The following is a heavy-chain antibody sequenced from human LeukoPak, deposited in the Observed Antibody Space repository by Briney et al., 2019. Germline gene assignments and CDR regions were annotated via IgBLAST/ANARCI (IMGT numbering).Heavy chain of an antibody. J-gene: IGHJ4*02. V-gene: IGHV4-39*07. D-gene: IGHD5-24*01. Sequence: SETLSLTCTVSGGSISSSSYYWGWIRQPPGKGLEWIGSIYYSGSTYYNPSLKSRVTISVDTSKNQFSLKLSSVTAADTAVYYCARGPQRWLQFRYFDYWGQGTLVTVSS. CDR1: GGSISSSSYY. CDR3: ARGPQRWLQFRYFDY. CDR2: IYYSGST.